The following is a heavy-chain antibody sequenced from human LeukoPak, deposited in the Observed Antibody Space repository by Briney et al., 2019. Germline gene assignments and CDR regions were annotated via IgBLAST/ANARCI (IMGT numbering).Heavy chain of an antibody. CDR3: AKDGALEWLYQPLFDP. V-gene: IGHV3-23*01. J-gene: IGHJ5*02. CDR2: ISGSGGST. D-gene: IGHD3-3*01. CDR1: GFTFSSYA. Sequence: QPGGSLRLSCAASGFTFSSYAMSWVRQAPGKGLEWVSAISGSGGSTYYADSVKGRFTISRDNSKNTLYLQMNSLRAEDTAVYYCAKDGALEWLYQPLFDPWGQGTLVTVSS.